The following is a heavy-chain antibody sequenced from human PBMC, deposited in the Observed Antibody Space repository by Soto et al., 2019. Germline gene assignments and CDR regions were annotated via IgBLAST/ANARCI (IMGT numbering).Heavy chain of an antibody. V-gene: IGHV4-61*01. Sequence: SETLSLTCTVSGGSVSSGSYFWTWIRQPPGKGLEWIGYIYYSGSTNYNPSLKSRVTISADTSKSQFSLKLSSVTAADTAVYYCARGRYAYYYDWGQGTLVTVSS. D-gene: IGHD3-22*01. CDR2: IYYSGST. CDR1: GGSVSSGSYF. CDR3: ARGRYAYYYD. J-gene: IGHJ4*02.